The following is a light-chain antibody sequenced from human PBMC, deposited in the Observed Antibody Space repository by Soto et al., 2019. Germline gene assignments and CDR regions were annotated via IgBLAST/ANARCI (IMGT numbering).Light chain of an antibody. J-gene: IGLJ1*01. CDR3: TSYTSSSTYV. Sequence: QSALTQPASVSGSPGQSITISCTGTSRDVGGYNYVSWFQQHPGTAPKLIIYDVTNRPSGVSSRFSGSKSGNTASLTISGLEAEDEADYYCTSYTSSSTYVFGIGTKLTVL. CDR2: DVT. V-gene: IGLV2-14*01. CDR1: SRDVGGYNY.